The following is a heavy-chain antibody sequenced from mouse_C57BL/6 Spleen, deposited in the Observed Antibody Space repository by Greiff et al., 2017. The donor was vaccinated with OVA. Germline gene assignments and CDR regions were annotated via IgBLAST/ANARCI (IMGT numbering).Heavy chain of an antibody. D-gene: IGHD1-3*01. CDR3: AREILNDY. J-gene: IGHJ2*01. CDR1: GFTFSSYA. V-gene: IGHV5-4*01. Sequence: EVMLVESGGGLVKPGGSLKLSCAASGFTFSSYAMSWVRQTPEKRLEWVATISDGGSYTYYPDNVKGRFTISRDNAKNNLYLQMSHLKSEDTAMYYCAREILNDYWGQGTTLTVSS. CDR2: ISDGGSYT.